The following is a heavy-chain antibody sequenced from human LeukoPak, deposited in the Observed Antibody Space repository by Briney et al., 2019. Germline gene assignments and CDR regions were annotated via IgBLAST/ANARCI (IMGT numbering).Heavy chain of an antibody. CDR1: GFNFSSYA. CDR2: ISGSGGST. Sequence: GGSLRLSCAASGFNFSSYAMSWVRQAPGKGLEWVSAISGSGGSTYYADPVKGRFTITRANYTNTLYLQMNSLRNDYTAVYYCTEDMIVGATDGAYWVRGALVSVCS. D-gene: IGHD1-26*01. V-gene: IGHV3-23*01. J-gene: IGHJ4*02. CDR3: TEDMIVGATDGAY.